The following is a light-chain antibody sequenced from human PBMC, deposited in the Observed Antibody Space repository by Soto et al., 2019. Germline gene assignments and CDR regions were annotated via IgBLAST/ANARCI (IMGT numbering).Light chain of an antibody. CDR3: QCYDSSLSGFYV. CDR2: GNS. V-gene: IGLV1-40*01. Sequence: QSVLTQPPSVSGAPGQRVTISFTGSSSNIGAGYDVHWYQQLPGTAPKLLIYGNSNRPSGVPDRFSGSKSGTSASLAITGLQAEDEADYYCQCYDSSLSGFYVFGTGTKVTVL. CDR1: SSNIGAGYD. J-gene: IGLJ1*01.